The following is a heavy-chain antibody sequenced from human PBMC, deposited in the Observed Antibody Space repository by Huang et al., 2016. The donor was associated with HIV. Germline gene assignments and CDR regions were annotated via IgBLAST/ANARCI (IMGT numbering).Heavy chain of an antibody. CDR3: ARLSTTWYFDY. V-gene: IGHV5-51*01. D-gene: IGHD1-1*01. CDR2: IYPGDSDP. Sequence: EVQLVQSGAEVKKPGESLKISCKGSGYSFTSCWTGWVGPMPGKGREWMGCIYPGDSDPRYCPSFHGQVTISAGKTITTAYLQWSSRKASDTAMYYCARLSTTWYFDYWGQGTLFTVSS. J-gene: IGHJ4*02. CDR1: GYSFTSCW.